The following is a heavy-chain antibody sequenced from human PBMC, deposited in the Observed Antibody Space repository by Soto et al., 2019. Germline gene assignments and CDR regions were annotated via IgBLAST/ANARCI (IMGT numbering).Heavy chain of an antibody. D-gene: IGHD6-19*01. CDR2: TYYRSEWYN. V-gene: IGHV6-1*01. J-gene: IGHJ3*02. CDR1: GGGSARNRVA. CDR3: ARATAGAGNGARVFDI. Sequence: SHSLSEICSGSGGGSARNRVAGNWIRQSPSRGLEWLGRTYYRSEWYNHYAGTVKSRITVNPDTSKNQFSLQLNSATPEETPVYYCARATAGAGNGARVFDIWGQRTTVTVSS.